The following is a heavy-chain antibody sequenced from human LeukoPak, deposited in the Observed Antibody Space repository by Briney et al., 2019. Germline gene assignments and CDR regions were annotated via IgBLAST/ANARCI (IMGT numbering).Heavy chain of an antibody. CDR1: GGSFSGYY. CDR3: ARRPPWYNSGRWFDP. D-gene: IGHD6-25*01. Sequence: SETLSLTCAVYGGSFSGYYWSWIRQPPGKGLEWIGEINHSGSTNYNPSLKSRVTISVGTSKNQFSLKLSSVTAADTAVYYCARRPPWYNSGRWFDPWGQGTLVTVSS. V-gene: IGHV4-34*01. J-gene: IGHJ5*02. CDR2: INHSGST.